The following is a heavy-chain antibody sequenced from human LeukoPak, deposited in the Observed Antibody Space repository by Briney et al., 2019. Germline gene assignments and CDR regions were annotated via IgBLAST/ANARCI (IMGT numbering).Heavy chain of an antibody. V-gene: IGHV3-23*01. J-gene: IGHJ4*02. CDR2: ISGSGGST. CDR1: GFIVSSNY. Sequence: GGSLRLSSAASGFIVSSNYMNWVRQAPGKGLEWVSAISGSGGSTYYADSVKGRFTISRDNSKNTLYLQMNSLRAEDTAVYYCARTSSSGWYGIDYWGQGTLVTVSS. D-gene: IGHD6-19*01. CDR3: ARTSSSGWYGIDY.